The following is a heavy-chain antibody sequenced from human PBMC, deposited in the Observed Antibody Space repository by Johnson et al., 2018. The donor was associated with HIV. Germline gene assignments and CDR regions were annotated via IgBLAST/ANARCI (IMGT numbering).Heavy chain of an antibody. CDR1: GFTFSS. CDR2: ISHDGSHK. V-gene: IGHV3-30*03. J-gene: IGHJ3*02. CDR3: ARGYGDYTRAYDAFDI. Sequence: QVQLVESGGGLVQPGGSLRLSCAASGFTFSSMHWDRQAPGKGLEWVAVISHDGSHKYYADSVKGRFIISRDNSKSTLYLQLNSLRAEDTAVYFCARGYGDYTRAYDAFDIWGQGTMVTVSS. D-gene: IGHD4-17*01.